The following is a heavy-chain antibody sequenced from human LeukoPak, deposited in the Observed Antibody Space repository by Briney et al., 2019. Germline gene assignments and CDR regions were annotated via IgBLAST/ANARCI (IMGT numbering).Heavy chain of an antibody. J-gene: IGHJ3*02. Sequence: NPGGSLRLSCAASGFTFSSYNMNWVRQAPGKGLEWVSSISSYSDYIYYADSVKGRFTISRDNAENSLHLQMNSLRAEDMAVYFCARPYSSSSPDGFDIWGQGTMVTVSS. CDR2: ISSYSDYI. CDR3: ARPYSSSSPDGFDI. D-gene: IGHD6-13*01. V-gene: IGHV3-21*01. CDR1: GFTFSSYN.